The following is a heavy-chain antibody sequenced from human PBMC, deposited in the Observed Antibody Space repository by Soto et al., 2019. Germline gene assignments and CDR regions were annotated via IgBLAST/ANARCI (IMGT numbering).Heavy chain of an antibody. V-gene: IGHV2-26*01. D-gene: IGHD1-26*01. CDR3: ARLETGELLYSFDY. CDR1: GFSLSNARMG. CDR2: IFSNDEK. J-gene: IGHJ4*02. Sequence: SGPTLVNPTETLTLTCTVSGFSLSNARMGGSWIRQPPGKALEWLAHIFSNDEKSYSTSLKSRLTISKDTSKSQVVLTMTNMDPVDTATYYCARLETGELLYSFDYWGQGTLVTVSS.